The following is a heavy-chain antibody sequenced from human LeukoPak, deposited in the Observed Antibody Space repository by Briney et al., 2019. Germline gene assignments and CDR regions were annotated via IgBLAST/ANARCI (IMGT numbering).Heavy chain of an antibody. CDR1: GFTFSSYW. V-gene: IGHV3-74*01. J-gene: IGHJ4*02. CDR3: IRGTVGAPGNDY. Sequence: GGSLTLSCAASGFTFSSYWIHCVRPAPGKGLVWVSRIDTDGSFTSYADSVRGRFTISRDNAKNTLYLQMSSLRAEDTAVYYCIRGTVGAPGNDYWGQRTLVTVSS. D-gene: IGHD1-26*01. CDR2: IDTDGSFT.